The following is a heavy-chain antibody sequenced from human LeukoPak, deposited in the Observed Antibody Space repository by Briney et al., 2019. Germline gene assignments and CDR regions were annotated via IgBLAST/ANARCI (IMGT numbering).Heavy chain of an antibody. V-gene: IGHV3-30*18. J-gene: IGHJ4*02. CDR2: ISYDGSNK. CDR1: GFTFSSYG. Sequence: GRSLRLSCAASGFTFSSYGMHWVRQASGKGLEWVAVISYDGSNKYYADSVKGRFTISRDNSKNTLYLQMNSLRAEDTAVYYCAKDHQYYDFWSGYYFSYYFDYWGQGTLVTVSS. CDR3: AKDHQYYDFWSGYYFSYYFDY. D-gene: IGHD3-3*01.